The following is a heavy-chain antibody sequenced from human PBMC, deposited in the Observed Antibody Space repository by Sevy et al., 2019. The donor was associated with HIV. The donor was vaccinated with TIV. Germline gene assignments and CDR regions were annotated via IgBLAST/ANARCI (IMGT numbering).Heavy chain of an antibody. CDR3: ARDLYYDSSAYSDY. CDR1: GYTFSSYA. D-gene: IGHD3-22*01. CDR2: INTNTGNP. Sequence: ASVKVSCKASGYTFSSYAMNWVRQAPGQGLEWMGWINTNTGNPTYAQGFTGRFVFSLDTSVSTAYLQISSLKAEDTAACYCARDLYYDSSAYSDYWGQGTLVTVSS. J-gene: IGHJ4*02. V-gene: IGHV7-4-1*02.